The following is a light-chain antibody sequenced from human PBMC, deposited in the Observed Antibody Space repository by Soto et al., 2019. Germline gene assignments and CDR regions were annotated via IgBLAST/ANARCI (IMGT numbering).Light chain of an antibody. J-gene: IGKJ2*01. CDR3: MQGTHWYT. V-gene: IGKV2-30*01. CDR1: QSLVYSDGNTY. CDR2: KVS. Sequence: DVVMTQSPLSLPVSLGQPASISCRSSQSLVYSDGNTYLNWFQQRPGQSPRRLIHKVSNRDSGGPDRFSGSGSGTDFTLKISRVEAEDVGMYYCMQGTHWYTFGQGTKLEIK.